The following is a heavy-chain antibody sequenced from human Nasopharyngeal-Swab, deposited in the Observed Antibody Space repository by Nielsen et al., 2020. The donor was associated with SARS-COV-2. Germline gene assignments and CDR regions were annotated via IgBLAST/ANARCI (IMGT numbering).Heavy chain of an antibody. CDR1: GGTFSSYA. CDR3: ARRPYSSSSGDYYYGMDV. D-gene: IGHD6-6*01. CDR2: IIPIFGTA. V-gene: IGHV1-69*13. Sequence: SLKVSCKASGGTFSSYAISWVRQAPGQGLEWMGGIIPIFGTANYAQKFQGRVTITADESTSTAYMELSSLRSEDTAVYYCARRPYSSSSGDYYYGMDVRGQGTTVTVSS. J-gene: IGHJ6*02.